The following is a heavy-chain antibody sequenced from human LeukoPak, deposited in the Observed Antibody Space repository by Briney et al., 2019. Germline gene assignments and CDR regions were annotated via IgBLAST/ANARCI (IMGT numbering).Heavy chain of an antibody. CDR2: ITSSGSST. Sequence: GGSLRLSCAASGFIFSDYYMTWIRQAPGKGLEWVSYITSSGSSTYYADSVKGRFTISRDNSKNTLYLQMNSLRAEDTAVYYCAKDRGDDDCSSTSCPFYWGQGTLVTVSS. D-gene: IGHD2-2*01. J-gene: IGHJ4*02. CDR1: GFIFSDYY. V-gene: IGHV3-11*04. CDR3: AKDRGDDDCSSTSCPFY.